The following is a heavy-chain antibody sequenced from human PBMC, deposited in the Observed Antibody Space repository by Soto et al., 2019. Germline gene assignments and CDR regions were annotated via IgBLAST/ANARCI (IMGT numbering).Heavy chain of an antibody. J-gene: IGHJ4*02. D-gene: IGHD5-12*01. CDR1: GVVLGSDAYY. CDR3: AREGSYSAYNFAHGIQLWSFDC. Sequence: PSETLSLTCTVSGVVLGSDAYYWSWIRQHPGKGLEWIGRIFSSGSTSFNPSLESRVAMSVDTSKNHFSLNLSSVTAADMAVYYCAREGSYSAYNFAHGIQLWSFDCWGQGALVTVSS. V-gene: IGHV4-61*03. CDR2: IFSSGST.